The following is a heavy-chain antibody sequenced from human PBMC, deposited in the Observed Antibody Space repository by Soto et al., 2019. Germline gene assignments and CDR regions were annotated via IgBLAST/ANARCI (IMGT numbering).Heavy chain of an antibody. J-gene: IGHJ4*02. D-gene: IGHD3-22*01. CDR3: ARDYYKYYDSSGYYRSPAY. CDR2: ISYDGSDK. CDR1: GFTFSSYA. V-gene: IGHV3-30-3*01. Sequence: GGSLRLSCAASGFTFSSYAMHWVRQAPGKGLDWLVLISYDGSDKDYVDSLKGRFTISRDNSRNTFFLQMNSLRAEDTAVYYCARDYYKYYDSSGYYRSPAYWGQGTLVTVSS.